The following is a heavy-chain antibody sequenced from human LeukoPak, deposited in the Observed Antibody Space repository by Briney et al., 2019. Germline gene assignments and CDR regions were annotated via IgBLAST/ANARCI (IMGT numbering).Heavy chain of an antibody. CDR1: GFTFSSYN. D-gene: IGHD1-26*01. Sequence: GGSLRLSCAVSGFTFSSYNMNWVRQAPGKGLEWVSSITSSSRYIYYADSVKGRFTISRANAKSSLYLQMNSLRAEDTAIYICAKDGGTYPYFLDVWGKGTTVIVSS. CDR2: ITSSSRYI. J-gene: IGHJ6*03. V-gene: IGHV3-21*04. CDR3: AKDGGTYPYFLDV.